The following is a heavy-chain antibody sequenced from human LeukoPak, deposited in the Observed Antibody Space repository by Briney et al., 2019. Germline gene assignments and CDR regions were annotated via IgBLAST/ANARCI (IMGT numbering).Heavy chain of an antibody. CDR1: GYTFTSNY. Sequence: GASVKVSFKASGYTFTSNYIHWVRQAPGQGLEWMGMIYPRDGSTSYAQKFQGRVTVTRDTSTTTVHMELRGLRSEDTAVYYCARDQEGFDYWGQGTVVTVSS. CDR2: IYPRDGST. CDR3: ARDQEGFDY. J-gene: IGHJ4*02. V-gene: IGHV1-46*01.